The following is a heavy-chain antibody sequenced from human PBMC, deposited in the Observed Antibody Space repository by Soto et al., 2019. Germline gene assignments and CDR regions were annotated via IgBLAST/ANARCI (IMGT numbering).Heavy chain of an antibody. CDR1: GYSFTSYW. Sequence: GESLKISCKGSGYSFTSYWIGWVRQMPGKGLEWMGIIYPGDSDTRYSPSFQGQVTISADKSISTAYLQWSSLKASDTAMYYCARGYCSSTSCYGPTLYYGMDVWGQGTTVTVSS. J-gene: IGHJ6*02. V-gene: IGHV5-51*01. CDR3: ARGYCSSTSCYGPTLYYGMDV. CDR2: IYPGDSDT. D-gene: IGHD2-2*01.